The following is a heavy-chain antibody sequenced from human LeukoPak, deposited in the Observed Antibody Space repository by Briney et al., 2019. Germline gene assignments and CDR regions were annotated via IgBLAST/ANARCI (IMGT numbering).Heavy chain of an antibody. CDR3: ARSNQADDY. J-gene: IGHJ4*02. D-gene: IGHD1-14*01. Sequence: GGSLRLSCATSGFTFSSYAMSWVRQAPGKGLEWVSGIGASGGSTYYADSVKGRFTISRDNAKNTLYLQMDSLRAEDTGVYYCARSNQADDYWGQGTLVTVSS. CDR2: IGASGGST. CDR1: GFTFSSYA. V-gene: IGHV3-23*01.